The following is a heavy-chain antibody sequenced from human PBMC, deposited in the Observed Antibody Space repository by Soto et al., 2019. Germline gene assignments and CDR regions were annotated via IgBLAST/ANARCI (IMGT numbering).Heavy chain of an antibody. CDR1: GYSFTTYA. CDR3: ARMGPYVDTSMPTDY. CDR2: INAGNGDT. Sequence: QVHLVQSGAEVKKPGASVKVSCKASGYSFTTYAIHWVRQAPGQRLEWMGWINAGNGDTEYSQKLQDRLSMTTNTTASTAYVELSSLRSDDTAVYYWARMGPYVDTSMPTDYWGQGTLVTVSS. D-gene: IGHD5-18*01. J-gene: IGHJ4*02. V-gene: IGHV1-3*01.